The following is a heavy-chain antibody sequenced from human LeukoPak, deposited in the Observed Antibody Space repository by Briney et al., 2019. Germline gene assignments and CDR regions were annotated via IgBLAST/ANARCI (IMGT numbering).Heavy chain of an antibody. CDR2: MRYGGRDT. V-gene: IGHV3-30*02. Sequence: GRSLRPSCAPSGFNFRSYGMHWVRQPPGKGLEWVTFMRYGGRDTYYADSVKSRFTISRDNSKNTLSLQMNSLRPEDTAVYYCAKESMDNWGPGTLVTVSS. J-gene: IGHJ4*02. CDR1: GFNFRSYG. CDR3: AKESMDN.